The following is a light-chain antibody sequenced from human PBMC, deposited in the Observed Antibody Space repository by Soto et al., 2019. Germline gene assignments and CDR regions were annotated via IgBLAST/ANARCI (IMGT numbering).Light chain of an antibody. CDR1: QHISNF. CDR2: TAS. CDR3: QKYNSAPL. Sequence: DIQMTQSPSSLSASVGDRVTISCRASQHISNFLAWYQQKPGKVPKLLIYTASTLQSGVPSRFSGSGSGTDFTLTISSLQPDDVATYYCQKYNSAPLFGGGTKVDIK. V-gene: IGKV1-27*01. J-gene: IGKJ4*01.